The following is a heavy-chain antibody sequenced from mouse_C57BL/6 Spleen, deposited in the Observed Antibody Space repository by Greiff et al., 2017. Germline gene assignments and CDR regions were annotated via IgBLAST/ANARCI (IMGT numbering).Heavy chain of an antibody. CDR1: GYAFTNYL. D-gene: IGHD1-1*01. CDR2: INPGSGGT. Sequence: QVQLQQSGAELVRPGTSVKVSCKASGYAFTNYLIEWVKQRPGQGLEWIGDINPGSGGTNYNEKFKGKATLTADKSSSTAYMQLSSLTSEDSAVYFCARSNTVVAPFAYWGQGTLVTVSA. V-gene: IGHV1-54*01. CDR3: ARSNTVVAPFAY. J-gene: IGHJ3*01.